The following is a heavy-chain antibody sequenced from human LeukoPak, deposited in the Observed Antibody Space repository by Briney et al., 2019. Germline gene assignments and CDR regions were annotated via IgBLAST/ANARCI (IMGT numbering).Heavy chain of an antibody. V-gene: IGHV1-18*01. CDR1: GYTFTSYG. J-gene: IGHJ6*03. CDR2: ISAYNGNT. D-gene: IGHD3-3*01. CDR3: ARGTRTTIFGVVHYYMDV. Sequence: ASVKVSCKASGYTFTSYGISWVRQAPGQGLEWMGWISAYNGNTNYAQKLQGRVTMTTDTSTSTAYMELRSLRSDDTAVYYCARGTRTTIFGVVHYYMDVWGKGTTVTVSS.